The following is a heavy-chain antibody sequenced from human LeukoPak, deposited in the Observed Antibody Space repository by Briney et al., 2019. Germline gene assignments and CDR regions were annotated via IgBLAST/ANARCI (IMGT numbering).Heavy chain of an antibody. CDR2: IYHSGST. J-gene: IGHJ4*02. D-gene: IGHD2-15*01. Sequence: SETLSLTCAVSGGSISSGGYSWSWIRQPPGKGLEWIGYIYHSGSTYYNPSLKSRVSISIDTSKNQFSLDLRSVTAADTAVYYCARRPNGSFDYWGQGTLVTVSS. V-gene: IGHV4-30-2*03. CDR1: GGSISSGGYS. CDR3: ARRPNGSFDY.